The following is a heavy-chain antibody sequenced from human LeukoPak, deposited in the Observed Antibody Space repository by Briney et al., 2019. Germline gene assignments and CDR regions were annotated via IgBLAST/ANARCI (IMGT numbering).Heavy chain of an antibody. CDR3: ARGITMMDIDY. V-gene: IGHV3-53*01. Sequence: GGSLRLSCAASGFTVSSNYMSWVRQAPGKGLEWVSVIYSGGSTYYADSVKGRFTISRDNSKNTLYLQMNSLRAEDTAVYYCARGITMMDIDYWGQGTLVTVSS. CDR1: GFTVSSNY. J-gene: IGHJ4*02. CDR2: IYSGGST. D-gene: IGHD3-22*01.